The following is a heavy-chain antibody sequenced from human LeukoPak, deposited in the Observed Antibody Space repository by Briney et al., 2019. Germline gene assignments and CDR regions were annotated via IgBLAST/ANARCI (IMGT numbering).Heavy chain of an antibody. CDR1: GFTVSSNE. V-gene: IGHV3-38-3*01. CDR2: ISGGST. CDR3: ARHLLWFGDLSGGFDY. Sequence: GGSLRLSCAASGFTVSSNETSWGREAPGTGLERVSSISGGSTDYADSRKGRFTISRDNSRNTQNLQMNSLRAEETAVYYCARHLLWFGDLSGGFDYWGQGTLVTVSS. J-gene: IGHJ4*02. D-gene: IGHD3-10*01.